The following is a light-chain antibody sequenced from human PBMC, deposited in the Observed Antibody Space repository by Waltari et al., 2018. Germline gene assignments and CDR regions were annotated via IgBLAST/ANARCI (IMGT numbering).Light chain of an antibody. V-gene: IGKV3-15*01. CDR3: QQYNNWPQT. Sequence: EIVMTQSPATLSVSPGERATLSCRASQSVSSNLAWYQQKPGQAPRLLIYGAATRATGIPARVSGSGSGTEFTLTISSLQSEDFAVYYCQQYNNWPQTFGGGAKVEIK. J-gene: IGKJ4*01. CDR1: QSVSSN. CDR2: GAA.